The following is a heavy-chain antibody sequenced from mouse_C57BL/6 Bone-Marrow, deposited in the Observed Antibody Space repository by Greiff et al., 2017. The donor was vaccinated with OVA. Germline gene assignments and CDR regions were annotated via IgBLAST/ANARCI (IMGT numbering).Heavy chain of an antibody. J-gene: IGHJ3*01. V-gene: IGHV1-9*01. CDR3: AKSPRYDGYLGWFAY. CDR2: LLPGIGST. Sequence: VQLPQSGAELMQPGASVKLSCTATGYTFTGYWLEWVKQRPGHGLEWIGELLPGIGSTNYNEKLKVKATFTAEQSSNTAYMQLSSLTSEDSAIYYCAKSPRYDGYLGWFAYWGQGTLVTVSA. D-gene: IGHD2-3*01. CDR1: GYTFTGYW.